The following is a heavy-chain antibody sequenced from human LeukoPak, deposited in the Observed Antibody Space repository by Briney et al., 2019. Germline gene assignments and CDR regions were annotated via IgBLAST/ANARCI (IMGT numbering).Heavy chain of an antibody. CDR3: ARDNYDILTGYRNWFDP. V-gene: IGHV3-74*01. CDR2: INSDGSST. J-gene: IGHJ5*02. D-gene: IGHD3-9*01. Sequence: PGGSLRLSCAASGSTFSSYWMHWVRQAPGKGLVWVSRINSDGSSTSYADSVKGRFTISRDNAKNTLYLQMNSLRAEDTAVYYCARDNYDILTGYRNWFDPWGQGTLVTVSS. CDR1: GSTFSSYW.